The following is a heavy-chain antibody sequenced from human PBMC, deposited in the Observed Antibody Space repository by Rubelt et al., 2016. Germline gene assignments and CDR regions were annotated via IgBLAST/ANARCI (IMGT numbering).Heavy chain of an antibody. CDR2: INHSGST. V-gene: IGHV4-39*07. J-gene: IGHJ2*01. Sequence: QLQLQESGPGLVKPSETLSLTCTVSGGSISSSSYYWGWIRQPPGKGLEWIGEINHSGSTNYNPSLKSCVTISVHTSNTQVSLKLSCVTAADTAVYYCARGLTGTEDWYFDLWGRGTLVTVSS. D-gene: IGHD1-7*01. CDR1: GGSISSSSYY. CDR3: ARGLTGTEDWYFDL.